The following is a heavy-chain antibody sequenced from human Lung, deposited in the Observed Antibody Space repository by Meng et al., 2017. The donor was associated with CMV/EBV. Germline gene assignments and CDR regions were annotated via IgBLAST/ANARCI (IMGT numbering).Heavy chain of an antibody. J-gene: IGHJ6*02. CDR1: GYTFTGYY. V-gene: IGHV1-2*02. D-gene: IGHD2-2*01. CDR3: ARNGYCSSTSCYRYGMDV. CDR2: INPNSGGT. Sequence: ASVKVSCKASGYTFTGYYMHWVRQAPGQGLEWMGWINPNSGGTNYAQKFQGRVTMTRDTSISTAYMELSRLRSDDTAVYYCARNGYCSSTSCYRYGMDVWGQGTTVTFS.